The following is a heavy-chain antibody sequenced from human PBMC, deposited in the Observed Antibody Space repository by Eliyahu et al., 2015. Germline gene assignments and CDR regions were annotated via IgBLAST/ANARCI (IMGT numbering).Heavy chain of an antibody. D-gene: IGHD3-10*01. Sequence: QVQLVESGGGVVQPGRSLXLSCXASGFTFSSYGMHWVRQAPGKGLEWVAVISYDGSNKYYADSVKGRFTISRDNSKNTLYLQMNSLRAEDTAVYYCAKESGASRWAFDIWGQGTMVTVSS. V-gene: IGHV3-30*18. CDR3: AKESGASRWAFDI. CDR2: ISYDGSNK. J-gene: IGHJ3*02. CDR1: GFTFSSYG.